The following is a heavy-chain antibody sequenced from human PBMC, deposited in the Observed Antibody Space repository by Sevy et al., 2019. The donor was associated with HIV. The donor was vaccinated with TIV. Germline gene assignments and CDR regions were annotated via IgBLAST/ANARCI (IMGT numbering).Heavy chain of an antibody. CDR1: GFTFSDYY. CDR3: ARDGDYGVLSYWYFDL. V-gene: IGHV3-11*01. J-gene: IGHJ2*01. CDR2: ISSSGSTI. D-gene: IGHD4-17*01. Sequence: GGSLRLSCAASGFTFSDYYMSWIRQAPGKGLEWVSYISSSGSTIYYADSVKGRFTISRDNAKNSLYLQMNSLRAEDTAVYYCARDGDYGVLSYWYFDLWGRGTLVTVSS.